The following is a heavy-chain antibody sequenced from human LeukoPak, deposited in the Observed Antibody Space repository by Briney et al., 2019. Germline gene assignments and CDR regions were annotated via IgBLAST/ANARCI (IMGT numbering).Heavy chain of an antibody. J-gene: IGHJ3*02. CDR3: ARDFYCGGDCYSGAFDI. CDR2: ISYDGSNK. D-gene: IGHD2-21*02. Sequence: GGSLRLSCAASGFTFSSYGMHWVRQAPGKGLEWVAVISYDGSNKYYADSVKGRFTISRDNSKNTLYLQMNSLRAEDTAVYYCARDFYCGGDCYSGAFDIWGQGTMVTVSS. V-gene: IGHV3-30*03. CDR1: GFTFSSYG.